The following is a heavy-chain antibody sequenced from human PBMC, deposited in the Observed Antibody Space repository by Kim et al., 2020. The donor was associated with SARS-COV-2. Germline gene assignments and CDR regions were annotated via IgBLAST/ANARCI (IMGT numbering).Heavy chain of an antibody. D-gene: IGHD4-4*01. CDR2: IKQDGSEK. CDR3: ARIGSTGAFSDY. J-gene: IGHJ4*02. V-gene: IGHV3-7*01. Sequence: GGSLKLSCPASGFTFRSYWMSWVRQAPGKGLEWVANIKQDGSEKYYVDSVKGRFTISRDNVKNSLYLQMNSLRAEDTAVYFCARIGSTGAFSDYWGQGTRVTVSS. CDR1: GFTFRSYW.